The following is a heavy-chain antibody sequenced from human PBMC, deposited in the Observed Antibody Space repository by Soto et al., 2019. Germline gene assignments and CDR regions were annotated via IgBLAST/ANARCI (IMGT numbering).Heavy chain of an antibody. CDR1: GGSISNYY. Sequence: SETLSLTCTVSGGSISNYYWSWIRQPPGKGLEWIGYIYYSGSTKYNPSLKSRVTISEDTSKNQFSLKLRSVTAADTAVYYCARATMPYYYYVMDVWGQGTTVTVSS. V-gene: IGHV4-59*01. J-gene: IGHJ6*02. D-gene: IGHD2-2*01. CDR3: ARATMPYYYYVMDV. CDR2: IYYSGST.